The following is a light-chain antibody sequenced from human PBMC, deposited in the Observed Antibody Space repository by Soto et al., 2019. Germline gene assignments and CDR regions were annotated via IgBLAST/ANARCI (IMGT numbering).Light chain of an antibody. V-gene: IGKV3-15*01. Sequence: EIVMTQSPATLSVSPGERATLSCSASQSVSSNLAWYQQKPGQAPSLLIYGASTRATGIPARFSGSGSGTEFTLTISSLQSEDCAVYYCQQYNNWPLYTFGQGTKLEIK. CDR2: GAS. J-gene: IGKJ2*01. CDR1: QSVSSN. CDR3: QQYNNWPLYT.